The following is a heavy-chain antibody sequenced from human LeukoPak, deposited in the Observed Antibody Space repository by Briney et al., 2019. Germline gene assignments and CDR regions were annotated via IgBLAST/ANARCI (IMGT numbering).Heavy chain of an antibody. CDR3: ARESCSSTSCSYFDS. J-gene: IGHJ4*02. CDR2: ISSSSGNK. CDR1: GFTFSSYE. V-gene: IGHV3-48*03. D-gene: IGHD2-2*01. Sequence: GGSLRLSCAASGFTFSSYEMNWVRQAPGKGLEWVSYISSSSGNKYYADSVMGRFTISRDNAKNSLYLQMNSLRAEDTAVYYCARESCSSTSCSYFDSWGQGTLVTVSS.